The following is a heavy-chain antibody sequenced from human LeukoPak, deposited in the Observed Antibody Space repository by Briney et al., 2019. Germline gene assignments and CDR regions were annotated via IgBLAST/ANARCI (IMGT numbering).Heavy chain of an antibody. Sequence: PGGSLRLSCAASGFTFSSYEMNWVRQAPGKGLEWLSYISSRVSTIYYADSVKGRFTISRDNAKNSLYQQMNSLRAEDTAVYYSVRGGAPLGRGNADSFDMGGEGTMVTLSS. CDR2: ISSRVSTI. CDR3: VRGGAPLGRGNADSFDM. CDR1: GFTFSSYE. J-gene: IGHJ3*02. D-gene: IGHD3-10*01. V-gene: IGHV3-48*03.